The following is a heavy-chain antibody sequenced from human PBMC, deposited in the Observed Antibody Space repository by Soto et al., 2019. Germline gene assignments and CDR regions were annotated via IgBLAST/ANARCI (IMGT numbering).Heavy chain of an antibody. Sequence: EVQLVESGGGLVKPGGSLRLSCAASGFTFSSYSMNWVRQAPGKGLEWVSSISSSSSYIYYADSVKGRFTISRDNAKNSLYLQMNSLRAEDTAVYYCARDMVSVGSGWAEWGQGTLVTLSS. CDR1: GFTFSSYS. CDR2: ISSSSSYI. D-gene: IGHD6-19*01. CDR3: ARDMVSVGSGWAE. V-gene: IGHV3-21*01. J-gene: IGHJ4*02.